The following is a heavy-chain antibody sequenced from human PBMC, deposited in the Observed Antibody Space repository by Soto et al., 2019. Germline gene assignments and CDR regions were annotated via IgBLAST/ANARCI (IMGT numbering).Heavy chain of an antibody. Sequence: PSETLSLTCTVSGGSITSLYWSWIRQPPGMGLQWIGYIYYDGGANYNPSLKSRVTMSVDTSKNQFSLKLSSVTAADSAVYYCARGTVTTRYFDSWGQGILVTVSS. CDR3: ARGTVTTRYFDS. CDR1: GGSITSLY. D-gene: IGHD4-17*01. V-gene: IGHV4-59*11. J-gene: IGHJ4*02. CDR2: IYYDGGA.